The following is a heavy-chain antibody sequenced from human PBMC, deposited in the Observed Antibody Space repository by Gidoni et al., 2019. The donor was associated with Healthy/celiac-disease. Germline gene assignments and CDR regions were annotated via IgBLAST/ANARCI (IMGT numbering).Heavy chain of an antibody. J-gene: IGHJ5*02. Sequence: QVQLQESGPGLVKPSQPLSPTCTISGGSIRSGDYYWSWIRQPPGKGLEWIWYIYYSGSTYYNPSLKSRVTISVDTSKNQFSLKLSSVTAADTAVYYCARAPMITEENWFDPWGQGTLVTVSS. D-gene: IGHD3-16*01. V-gene: IGHV4-30-4*01. CDR2: IYYSGST. CDR1: GGSIRSGDYY. CDR3: ARAPMITEENWFDP.